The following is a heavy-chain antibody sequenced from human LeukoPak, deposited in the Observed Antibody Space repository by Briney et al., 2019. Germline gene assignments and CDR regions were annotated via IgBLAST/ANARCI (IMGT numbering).Heavy chain of an antibody. CDR1: GYTFTSYG. Sequence: ASVKVSCKASGYTFTSYGISGVRQAPGQGLEWMGWISAYNGNTNYAQKLQGRVTMTTDTSTSTAYMELRSLRSEDTAVYYCASGLQAEDAFDIWGQGTMVTVSS. V-gene: IGHV1-18*01. CDR3: ASGLQAEDAFDI. J-gene: IGHJ3*02. CDR2: ISAYNGNT. D-gene: IGHD5-24*01.